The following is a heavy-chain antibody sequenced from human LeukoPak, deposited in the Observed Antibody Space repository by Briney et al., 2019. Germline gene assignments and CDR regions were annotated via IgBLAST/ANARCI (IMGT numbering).Heavy chain of an antibody. CDR1: GFTFTRYA. Sequence: GGSLRLSCVSSGSGFTFTRYAMSWVRQAPGKGLQWVATISASGGETNYADSAKGRFTISRDNSNYILYLQMNSLTDADTAVYYCANRGTTGSWGQGTLVAVSS. V-gene: IGHV3-23*01. D-gene: IGHD1-1*01. CDR3: ANRGTTGS. J-gene: IGHJ5*02. CDR2: ISASGGET.